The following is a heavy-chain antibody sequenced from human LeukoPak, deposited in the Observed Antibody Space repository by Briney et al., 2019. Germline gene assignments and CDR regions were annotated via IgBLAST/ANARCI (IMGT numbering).Heavy chain of an antibody. CDR1: GFTFSSYA. CDR2: ISSSSSYI. Sequence: PGGSLRLSCAASGFTFSSYAMHWVRQAPGKGLEWVSYISSSSSYIYYADSVKGRFTISRDNAKNSLYLQMNSLRAEDTAVYYCARGPGDLWFGEPIYYWGQGTLVTVSS. D-gene: IGHD3-10*01. J-gene: IGHJ4*02. CDR3: ARGPGDLWFGEPIYY. V-gene: IGHV3-21*05.